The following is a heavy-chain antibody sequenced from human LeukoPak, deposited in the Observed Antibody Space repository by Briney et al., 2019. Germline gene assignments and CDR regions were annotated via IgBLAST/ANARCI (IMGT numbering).Heavy chain of an antibody. D-gene: IGHD4-23*01. Sequence: PSETLSLTCTVSGGSLSSYFWSWIRQPPGKGLEWIGEINHSGSTNYNPSLKSRVTISVDTSKNQFSLKLSSVTAADTAVYYCATTGETTVVTPFDYWGQGTLVTVSS. CDR2: INHSGST. V-gene: IGHV4-34*01. CDR3: ATTGETTVVTPFDY. J-gene: IGHJ4*02. CDR1: GGSLSSYF.